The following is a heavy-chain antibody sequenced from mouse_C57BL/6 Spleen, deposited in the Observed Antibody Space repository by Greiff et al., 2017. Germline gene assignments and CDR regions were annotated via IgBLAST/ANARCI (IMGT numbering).Heavy chain of an antibody. D-gene: IGHD2-3*01. Sequence: QVQLKQSGAELMKPGASVKLSCKPTGYTFTGYWIEWVKQRPGHGLEWIGEILPGSGSTNYNEKFKGKATFTADTSSNAGYMQLSSLTTEDSAIYCCAMGWLLRDWYFDVWGTGTTVTVSS. V-gene: IGHV1-9*01. CDR2: ILPGSGST. CDR3: AMGWLLRDWYFDV. CDR1: GYTFTGYW. J-gene: IGHJ1*03.